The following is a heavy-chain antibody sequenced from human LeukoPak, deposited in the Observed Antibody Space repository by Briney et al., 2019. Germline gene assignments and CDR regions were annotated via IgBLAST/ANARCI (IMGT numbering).Heavy chain of an antibody. Sequence: PGGSLRLSCAASGFTFSTYAMTWVRQTPGKGLEWVSAVRGSGSDTYYADSVKGRFTISRDNSKNTLYLQMDSLRAEDTAVYSCAKAGSTTRTYNCFDPWGQGTLVTVSS. CDR2: VRGSGSDT. CDR3: AKAGSTTRTYNCFDP. V-gene: IGHV3-23*01. CDR1: GFTFSTYA. J-gene: IGHJ5*02. D-gene: IGHD2-2*01.